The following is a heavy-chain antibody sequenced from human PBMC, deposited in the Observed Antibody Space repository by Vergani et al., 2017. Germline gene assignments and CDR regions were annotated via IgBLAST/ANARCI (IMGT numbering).Heavy chain of an antibody. D-gene: IGHD3-10*01. CDR3: ARGGATVSGFGEPHYYYMDV. CDR1: GGSFSGYY. J-gene: IGHJ6*03. CDR2: INHSGST. V-gene: IGHV4-34*01. Sequence: QVQLQQWGAGLLKPSETPSLTCAVYGGSFSGYYWSWIRQPPGKGLEWFGEINHSGSTNYNPSLKSRVTISVDTSKNQFSLKLSSVTAADTAVYYCARGGATVSGFGEPHYYYMDVWGKGTTVTVSS.